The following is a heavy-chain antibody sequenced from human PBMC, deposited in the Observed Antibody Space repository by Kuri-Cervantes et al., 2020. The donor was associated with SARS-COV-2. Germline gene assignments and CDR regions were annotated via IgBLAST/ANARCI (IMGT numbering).Heavy chain of an antibody. CDR1: GYTFTGYY. J-gene: IGHJ4*02. D-gene: IGHD6-13*01. CDR3: ARVREGDSSPSHFDY. V-gene: IGHV1-2*02. CDR2: INPNSGGT. Sequence: ASVKVSCKASGYTFTGYYMHWVRQAPGQGLEWMGWINPNSGGTNYAQKFQGRVTMTRDTSISTAYMELSRLRSDDTAVYYCARVREGDSSPSHFDYWGQGTLVTVSS.